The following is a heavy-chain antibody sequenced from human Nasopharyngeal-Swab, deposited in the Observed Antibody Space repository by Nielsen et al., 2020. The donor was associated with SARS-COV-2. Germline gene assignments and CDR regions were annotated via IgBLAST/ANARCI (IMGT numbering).Heavy chain of an antibody. V-gene: IGHV1-2*06. J-gene: IGHJ6*02. D-gene: IGHD3-9*01. CDR3: ASLRYFDWLTTGYYYYGMDV. CDR2: INPNSGGT. Sequence: CVRKVPGQGLEGTGRINPNSGGTNYAQKFQGRVTMTRDTSISTAYMELSRLRSDDTAVYYCASLRYFDWLTTGYYYYGMDVWGQGTTVTVSS.